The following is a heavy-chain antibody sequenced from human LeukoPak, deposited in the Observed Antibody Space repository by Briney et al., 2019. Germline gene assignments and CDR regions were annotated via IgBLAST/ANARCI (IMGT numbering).Heavy chain of an antibody. CDR3: ARDSEKSSSFAFDI. J-gene: IGHJ3*02. CDR2: INLDGSEK. D-gene: IGHD6-13*01. V-gene: IGHV3-7*01. Sequence: PGGSLRLSCAAYGFTFSNYWMAWVRQAPGKGLEWVANINLDGSEKDYVDSLKGRCTISRDDAKNSLYPQVNTLRAEDTAVYYCARDSEKSSSFAFDIWGQGTVVTVSS. CDR1: GFTFSNYW.